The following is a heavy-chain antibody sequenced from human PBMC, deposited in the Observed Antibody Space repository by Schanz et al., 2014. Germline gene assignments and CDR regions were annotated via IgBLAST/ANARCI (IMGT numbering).Heavy chain of an antibody. CDR1: GFAFSNYA. J-gene: IGHJ4*02. CDR2: ITKDGRSA. V-gene: IGHV3-64D*06. D-gene: IGHD6-19*01. Sequence: EVQLVESGGGLVQPGGSLRLSCSASGFAFSNYAMHWVRQAPEKGLEYVSAITKDGRSAYYADSVRGRFTISRDNSRNTVYLQMNNVGVDDTATYYCVKTDAGWRFDYWGQGTLVIVSS. CDR3: VKTDAGWRFDY.